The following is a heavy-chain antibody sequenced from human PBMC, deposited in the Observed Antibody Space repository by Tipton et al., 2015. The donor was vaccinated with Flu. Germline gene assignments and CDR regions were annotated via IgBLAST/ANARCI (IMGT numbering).Heavy chain of an antibody. Sequence: TLSLTCTVSSGSIRSTNYFCAWIRQPPGKRLELIGSIYPSGTTYYNPSLKSRVTISVDTSKSQFSLMLKSVTAADTAVYYCARVGSGWYRQYFRHWGQGTLVTVSS. CDR2: IYPSGTT. V-gene: IGHV4-39*01. D-gene: IGHD6-19*01. CDR3: ARVGSGWYRQYFRH. CDR1: SGSIRSTNYF. J-gene: IGHJ1*01.